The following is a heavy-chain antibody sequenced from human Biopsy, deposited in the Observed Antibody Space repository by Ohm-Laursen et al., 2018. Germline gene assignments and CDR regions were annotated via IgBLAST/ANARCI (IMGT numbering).Heavy chain of an antibody. CDR3: ATGPKRLTGTSYFES. V-gene: IGHV4-59*12. CDR2: IFYSGST. Sequence: SETLSLTCNVSGGSISSYYWSWIRQSPGKGLEWIGFIFYSGSTYYNPSLKSRVSVSEDTSRRQFSLRLTSVTAADTAVYYCATGPKRLTGTSYFESWGRGILVTVSS. D-gene: IGHD1-7*01. CDR1: GGSISSYY. J-gene: IGHJ4*02.